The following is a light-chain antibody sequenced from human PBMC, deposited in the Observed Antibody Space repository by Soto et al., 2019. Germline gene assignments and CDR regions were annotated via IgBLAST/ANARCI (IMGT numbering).Light chain of an antibody. J-gene: IGKJ1*01. CDR3: QQRSNGPRT. Sequence: DIVLTQSPATLSLSPGERATLSCRASQSVSSYLAWYQQKPGQAPRLLIYDAFKRATGIPARFSGSGSGTDFTLTISSLEPEDFAVYYCQQRSNGPRTFGQGTKVEIK. CDR1: QSVSSY. CDR2: DAF. V-gene: IGKV3-11*01.